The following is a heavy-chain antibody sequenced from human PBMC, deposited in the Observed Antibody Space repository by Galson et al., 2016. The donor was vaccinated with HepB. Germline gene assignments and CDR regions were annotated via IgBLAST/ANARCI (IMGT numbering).Heavy chain of an antibody. CDR2: IIPIFGTT. D-gene: IGHD3-10*02. V-gene: IGHV1-69*13. CDR3: ARDNEFVFGESDYYYDGMDG. Sequence: SVKVSCKASGGTFSTFNSYAISWVRQAPGQGLEWMGGIIPIFGTTNYAQKFQGRVTFTADGSTSTVYMELSSLRSEDTAVYYCARDNEFVFGESDYYYDGMDGWGQGTTGTVSS. J-gene: IGHJ6*02. CDR1: GGTFSTFNSYA.